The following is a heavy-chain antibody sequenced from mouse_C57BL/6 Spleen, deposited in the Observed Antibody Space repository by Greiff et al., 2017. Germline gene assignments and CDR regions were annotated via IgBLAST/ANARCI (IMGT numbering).Heavy chain of an antibody. Sequence: VQLQQSGPVLVKPGASVKMSCKASGYTFTDYYMNWLKQSHGKSLEWIGVINPYNGGTSYNQKFKGKATLTVDKSSSTAYMELNSLTSEDSAVYYCARNEAWFAYWGQGTLVTVSA. CDR2: INPYNGGT. CDR1: GYTFTDYY. J-gene: IGHJ3*01. CDR3: ARNEAWFAY. V-gene: IGHV1-19*01.